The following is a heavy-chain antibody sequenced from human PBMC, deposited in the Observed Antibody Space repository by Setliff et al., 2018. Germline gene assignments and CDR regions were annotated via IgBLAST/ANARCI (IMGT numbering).Heavy chain of an antibody. D-gene: IGHD3-22*01. J-gene: IGHJ4*02. CDR2: INHSGST. Sequence: SETLSLTCTVYGGSLSNYYWSWIRQPPGKGLEWIVEINHSGSTNYNPSLKGRVTISVDTSKNQLSLKLSSVTAADTAVYYCARSAFGLSDYYDSSTYFDYWGQGTLVTVSS. CDR1: GGSLSNYY. V-gene: IGHV4-34*01. CDR3: ARSAFGLSDYYDSSTYFDY.